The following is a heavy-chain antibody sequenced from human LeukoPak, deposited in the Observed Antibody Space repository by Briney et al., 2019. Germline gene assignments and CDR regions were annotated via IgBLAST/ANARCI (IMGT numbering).Heavy chain of an antibody. CDR2: IYSGGST. CDR1: GSTFSSDE. CDR3: ARRAGDYSHPYDY. D-gene: IGHD3-22*01. V-gene: IGHV3-53*01. Sequence: GGSLRLSCAASGSTFSSDEMNSVRQAPGKGLEWVSFIYSGGSTYYTDSVEGRFTISRDNSKNTLYLQMNSLRAEDTAVYYCARRAGDYSHPYDYWGQGILVTVSS. J-gene: IGHJ4*02.